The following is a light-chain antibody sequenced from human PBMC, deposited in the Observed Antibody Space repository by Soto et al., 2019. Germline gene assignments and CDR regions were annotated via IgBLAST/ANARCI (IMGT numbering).Light chain of an antibody. V-gene: IGKV1-39*01. J-gene: IGKJ4*01. CDR2: AAS. CDR1: QSISTY. Sequence: DIQMTQSPSSLSASVGDRVTITCRASQSISTYLNWYQQKPGKAPKLLIYAASRLQSGVPSRFSGSGSGTDFILTISSLQHEDFATYYCQQSYSAPPITFGGGTKVEIK. CDR3: QQSYSAPPIT.